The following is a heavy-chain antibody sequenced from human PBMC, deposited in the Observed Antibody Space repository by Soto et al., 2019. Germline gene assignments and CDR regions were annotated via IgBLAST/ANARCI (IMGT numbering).Heavy chain of an antibody. V-gene: IGHV1-18*01. CDR1: GYTFTSYG. J-gene: IGHJ6*02. D-gene: IGHD3-22*01. Sequence: GASVKVSCKASGYTFTSYGISWVRQAPGQGLEWMGWISAYNGNTNYAQKLQGRVTMTTDTSTSTAYMELRSLRSDDTAVYYCARDVLEGGGYLVYYYGMDVWGQGTTVTVSS. CDR3: ARDVLEGGGYLVYYYGMDV. CDR2: ISAYNGNT.